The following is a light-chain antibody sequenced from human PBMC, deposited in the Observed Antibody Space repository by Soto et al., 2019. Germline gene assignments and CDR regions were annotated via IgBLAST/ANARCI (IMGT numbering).Light chain of an antibody. CDR2: AAS. V-gene: IGKV1-39*01. CDR1: QSISSY. Sequence: DIQMTQSPSSLSASVGDRVTITCRASQSISSYLNWYQQNPGKAPKLLSYAASSLQSGVPSRFSGSGSGTDFTLTISSLQPEDFATYYCLQSYRTPYTVGQGTKLEIK. J-gene: IGKJ2*01. CDR3: LQSYRTPYT.